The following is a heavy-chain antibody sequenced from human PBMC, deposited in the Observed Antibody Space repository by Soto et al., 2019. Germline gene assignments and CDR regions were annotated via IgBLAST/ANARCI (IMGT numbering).Heavy chain of an antibody. Sequence: GEALKISCQASGYTFSKYWIAWVRQMPGKGLEYVGIVYPGDSDTRYSPSFQGQVTISFDTSTSTAYMQWNSLKASDSAMYYYAFFIKDDSSSSPSYSPFDVXRRGTTLTFS. CDR1: GYTFSKYW. J-gene: IGHJ6*02. D-gene: IGHD2-15*01. CDR3: AFFIKDDSSSSPSYSPFDV. V-gene: IGHV5-51*01. CDR2: VYPGDSDT.